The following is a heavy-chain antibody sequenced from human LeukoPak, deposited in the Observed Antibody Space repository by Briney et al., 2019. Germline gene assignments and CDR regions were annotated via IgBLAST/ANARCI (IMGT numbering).Heavy chain of an antibody. Sequence: ASVKVSCKASGGTFSSYGISWVRQAPGQGLEWMGWISAYNGNTNYAQKLQGRVTMTTDTSTSTAYMELRSLRSDDTAVYYCARMVWLRAYYYYMDVWGKGTTVTVSS. CDR1: GGTFSSYG. D-gene: IGHD5-18*01. CDR2: ISAYNGNT. J-gene: IGHJ6*03. V-gene: IGHV1-18*01. CDR3: ARMVWLRAYYYYMDV.